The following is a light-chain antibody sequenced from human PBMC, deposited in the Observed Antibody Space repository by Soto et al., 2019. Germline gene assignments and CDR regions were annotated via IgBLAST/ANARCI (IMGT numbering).Light chain of an antibody. CDR2: TAS. Sequence: DIQMTQSTSTLSASVGDRVTITCRATQSISSWLAWYQQKPGKAPKFLIHTASSLESGVPSRFSGSGSGTEFTLPISSLQPDDCASYYCQHYDTCPLSFGGGTKVEIK. J-gene: IGKJ4*01. CDR1: QSISSW. CDR3: QHYDTCPLS. V-gene: IGKV1-5*03.